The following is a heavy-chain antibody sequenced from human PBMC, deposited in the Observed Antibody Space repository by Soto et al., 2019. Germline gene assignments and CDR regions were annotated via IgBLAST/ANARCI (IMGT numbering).Heavy chain of an antibody. CDR2: MNPKRGNT. CDR1: GYIFTSYE. V-gene: IGHV1-8*01. CDR3: SSSTGTTSIF. J-gene: IGHJ4*02. D-gene: IGHD4-17*01. Sequence: HVQLVQSGAEVKKPGASVKVSCKASGYIFTSYEINWVRQATGQGLEWMGWMNPKRGNTGNAQKCQGSVTKTRVSAAGTAYMEMISVRSEDTAVYYCSSSTGTTSIFWGKGTQATASS.